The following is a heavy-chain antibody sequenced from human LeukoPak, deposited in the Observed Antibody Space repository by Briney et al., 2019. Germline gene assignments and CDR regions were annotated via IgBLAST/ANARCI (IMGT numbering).Heavy chain of an antibody. J-gene: IGHJ3*02. CDR2: FYPGDSDT. CDR3: ASGREMIFGVVQPDAFDI. V-gene: IGHV5-51*01. D-gene: IGHD3-3*01. Sequence: RGESLKISCKASGYSFTSYFIGWVRQMPGKDLERMRSFYPGDSDTRHSPSFQGQVTISADKSISTAYLQWSSLKASDTAMYDCASGREMIFGVVQPDAFDIWGQGTMVTVSS. CDR1: GYSFTSYF.